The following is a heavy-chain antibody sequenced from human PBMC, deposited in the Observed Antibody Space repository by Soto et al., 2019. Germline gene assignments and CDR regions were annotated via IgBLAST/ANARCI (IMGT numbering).Heavy chain of an antibody. Sequence: EVQLVESGGGLVKPGGSLRLSCVASGINFSNYSMNWVRQAPGKGLEWVSSISDSSTYIYYADSLKGRFTISRDNAKNSLYLQMNSLRVEDTAVYYCARDDFWGVHSVGFDIWGQGTVVTVSS. CDR1: GINFSNYS. CDR3: ARDDFWGVHSVGFDI. V-gene: IGHV3-21*01. D-gene: IGHD3-3*01. J-gene: IGHJ3*02. CDR2: ISDSSTYI.